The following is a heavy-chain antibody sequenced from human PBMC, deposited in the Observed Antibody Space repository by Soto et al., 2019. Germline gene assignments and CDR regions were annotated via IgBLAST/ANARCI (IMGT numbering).Heavy chain of an antibody. Sequence: SETLSLTCNVSGGSISSSRSYWAWFRQPPGKELEWIANIFYAGNTYYNPSLMSRVTVSVDTSKNQFSLKLDSVTAADTAVYYCARQAAAPGIDLWFDPWGQGTLVTVS. J-gene: IGHJ5*02. V-gene: IGHV4-39*01. CDR2: IFYAGNT. CDR1: GGSISSSRSY. D-gene: IGHD6-13*01. CDR3: ARQAAAPGIDLWFDP.